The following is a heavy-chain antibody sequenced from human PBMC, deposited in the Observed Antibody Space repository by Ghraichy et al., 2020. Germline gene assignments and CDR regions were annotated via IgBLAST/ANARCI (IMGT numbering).Heavy chain of an antibody. D-gene: IGHD4-17*01. Sequence: GGSLRLSCAASGFTFSSYGMHWVRQAPGKGLEWVAFIRYDGSNKYYADSVKGRFTISRDNSKNTLYLQMNSLRAEDTAVYYCAKDWYSLGPTVTYYYYYGMDVWGQGTTVTVSS. CDR1: GFTFSSYG. CDR2: IRYDGSNK. CDR3: AKDWYSLGPTVTYYYYYGMDV. V-gene: IGHV3-30*02. J-gene: IGHJ6*02.